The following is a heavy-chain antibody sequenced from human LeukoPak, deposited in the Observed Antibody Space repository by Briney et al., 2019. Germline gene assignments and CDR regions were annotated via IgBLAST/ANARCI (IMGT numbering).Heavy chain of an antibody. V-gene: IGHV4-34*01. CDR1: GGSFSGYY. CDR2: INHSGST. CDR3: ARGVFASGSDYYYGMDV. Sequence: SETLSLTCAVYGGSFSGYYWSWIRQPPGKGLEWIGEINHSGSTNYNPSLKSRVTISVDTSKNQFSLKLSSVTAADTAVYYCARGVFASGSDYYYGMDVWAKGPRSPSP. J-gene: IGHJ6*02. D-gene: IGHD6-25*01.